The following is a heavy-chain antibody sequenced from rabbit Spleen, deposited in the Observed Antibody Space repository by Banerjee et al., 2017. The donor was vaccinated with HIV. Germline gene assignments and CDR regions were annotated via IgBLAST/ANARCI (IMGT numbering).Heavy chain of an antibody. D-gene: IGHD1-1*01. V-gene: IGHV1S40*01. Sequence: QSLEESRGDLVKPGASLTLTCKASGFTISSRNYMCWVRQAPGKGLEWIACIDSGNSGFTYFATWAKGRFTCSKTSSTTVTLQMTRLTAADTATYFCARDTSSSFSSYGMDLWGPGTFVTVS. CDR3: ARDTSSSFSSYGMDL. CDR1: GFTISSRNY. CDR2: IDSGNSGFT. J-gene: IGHJ6*01.